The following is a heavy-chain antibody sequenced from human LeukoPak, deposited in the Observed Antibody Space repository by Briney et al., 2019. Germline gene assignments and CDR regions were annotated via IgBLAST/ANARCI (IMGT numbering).Heavy chain of an antibody. CDR2: INPSGGST. CDR3: ARAPLVREYSSSSLSHGRYYYYYMDV. Sequence: ASVKVSCKASGYTFTSYYIHWVRQAPGQGLEWMGIINPSGGSTSYAQKFQGRVTMTRDMSTSTVYMELSSLRSEDTAVYYCARAPLVREYSSSSLSHGRYYYYYMDVWGKGTTVTVSS. V-gene: IGHV1-46*01. J-gene: IGHJ6*03. CDR1: GYTFTSYY. D-gene: IGHD6-6*01.